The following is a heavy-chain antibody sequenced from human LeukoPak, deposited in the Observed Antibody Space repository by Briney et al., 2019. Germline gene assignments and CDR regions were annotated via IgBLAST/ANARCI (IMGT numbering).Heavy chain of an antibody. V-gene: IGHV4-39*07. J-gene: IGHJ4*02. CDR1: GGSVSTSDYY. CDR3: ARVFDS. CDR2: VFYTGKT. Sequence: SETLSLTCTVSGGSVSTSDYYWGWLRQSPVKGLEWIGDVFYTGKTNYIPSLRGRATISIDTSKNQLSLKLTYVTAADTAVYYCARVFDSWGQGTLVTVSS.